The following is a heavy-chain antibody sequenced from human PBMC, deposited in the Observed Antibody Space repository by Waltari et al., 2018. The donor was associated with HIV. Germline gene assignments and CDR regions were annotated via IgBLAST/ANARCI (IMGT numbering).Heavy chain of an antibody. CDR3: AGRSPARRLNWFDP. D-gene: IGHD2-8*01. CDR1: GFTFGGCW. J-gene: IGHJ5*02. CDR2: IKQDGSEK. Sequence: EVQLVESGGGLVQPGGSLRLSCAAAGFTFGGCWLSWVRQAPGKGLGWVANIKQDGSEKYYVDSMKGRFTISRDNAKNSLYLQINSLRAEDTAVYYCAGRSPARRLNWFDPWGQGTLVIVSS. V-gene: IGHV3-7*01.